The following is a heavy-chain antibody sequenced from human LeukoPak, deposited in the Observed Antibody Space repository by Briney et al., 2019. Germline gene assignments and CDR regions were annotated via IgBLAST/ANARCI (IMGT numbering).Heavy chain of an antibody. J-gene: IGHJ3*02. CDR1: GFTFSSYG. V-gene: IGHV3-30*03. D-gene: IGHD2-21*01. CDR2: ISYDGSNK. Sequence: PGGSLRLSCAASGFTFSSYGMPWVRQAPGEGLEWVAVISYDGSNKYYADSVKGRFTISRDNSKNTLYLQMNSLRAEDTAVYYCALLSVIAFDIWGQGTMVTVSS. CDR3: ALLSVIAFDI.